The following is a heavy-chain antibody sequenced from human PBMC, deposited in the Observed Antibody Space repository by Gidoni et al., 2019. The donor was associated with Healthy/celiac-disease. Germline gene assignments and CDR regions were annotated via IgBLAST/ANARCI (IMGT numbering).Heavy chain of an antibody. Sequence: QVQLQESGPGLVKPSGTLSLTCAVSGGSISSSNWWSWVRQPPGKGLEWIGEIYHSGSTNYNPSLKSRVTISVDKSKNQFSLKLSSVTAADTAVYYCASYGAPEWLWSADSNYYYYMDVWGKGTTVTVSS. J-gene: IGHJ6*03. CDR1: GGSISSSNW. CDR2: IYHSGST. V-gene: IGHV4-4*02. D-gene: IGHD3-3*01. CDR3: ASYGAPEWLWSADSNYYYYMDV.